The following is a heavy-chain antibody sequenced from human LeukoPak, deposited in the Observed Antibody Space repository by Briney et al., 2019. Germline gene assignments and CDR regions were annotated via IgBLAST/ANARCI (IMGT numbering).Heavy chain of an antibody. D-gene: IGHD3/OR15-3a*01. CDR3: ARDGDFWTPTIYNYYMDV. CDR2: IWYDGSNK. J-gene: IGHJ6*03. V-gene: IGHV3-33*01. CDR1: GFTFSSYG. Sequence: PGGSLRLSCAASGFTFSSYGMHWVRQAPGKGLEWVAVIWYDGSNKYYADSVKGRFTISRDNSKNTLYLQMNSLRAEDTAVYYCARDGDFWTPTIYNYYMDVWGKGTTVTVSS.